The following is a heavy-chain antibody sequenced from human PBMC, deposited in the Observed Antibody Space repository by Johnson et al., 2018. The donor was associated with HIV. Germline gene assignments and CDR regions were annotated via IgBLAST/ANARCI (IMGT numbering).Heavy chain of an antibody. CDR1: GFTFSSYA. J-gene: IGHJ3*02. D-gene: IGHD3-22*01. CDR2: ISYDGSNN. V-gene: IGHV3-30-3*01. Sequence: QVQLVESGGGVVQPGRSLRLSCAASGFTFSSYAMHWVRQAPGKGLEWVSVISYDGSNNYYADSVKGRFTISRDNSKNTLYLQMNSLRAEDTAVYYCARDRFMIVVVEAFDIWGQGTMVTVSS. CDR3: ARDRFMIVVVEAFDI.